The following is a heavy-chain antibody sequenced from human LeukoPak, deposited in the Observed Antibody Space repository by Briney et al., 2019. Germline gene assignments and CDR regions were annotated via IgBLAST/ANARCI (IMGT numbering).Heavy chain of an antibody. CDR1: GFTFSRSW. D-gene: IGHD5-12*01. Sequence: SGGSLRLSCTASGFTFSRSWMNWIRQAPGKGLEWVANINPDGDGMRFVDSVKGRFTMSRENAQSSLHLQMNSLRVEDTAFYYCAAWTDRGYSYWGQGVLVTVSS. J-gene: IGHJ4*02. CDR3: AAWTDRGYSY. V-gene: IGHV3-7*01. CDR2: INPDGDGM.